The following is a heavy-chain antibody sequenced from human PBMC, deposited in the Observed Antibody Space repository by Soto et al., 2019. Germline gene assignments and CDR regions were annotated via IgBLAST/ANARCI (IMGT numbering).Heavy chain of an antibody. Sequence: QITLKESGPTLVKPTQTLTLTCTFSGFSLTTGGGAVGWIRQPPGKALEWLAIIYGNDAEHYSPSLKTRLTITKDTSKNEVVLTMTNMDPVDTATYFSAHRRTVATRCWFDPWGQGTLVTVSS. CDR3: AHRRTVATRCWFDP. CDR2: IYGNDAE. CDR1: GFSLTTGGGA. V-gene: IGHV2-5*01. D-gene: IGHD6-6*01. J-gene: IGHJ5*02.